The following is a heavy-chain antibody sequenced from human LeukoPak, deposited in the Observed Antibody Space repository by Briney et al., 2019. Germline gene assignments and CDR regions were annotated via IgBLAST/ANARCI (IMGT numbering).Heavy chain of an antibody. D-gene: IGHD6-13*01. CDR2: ISSSSSYI. Sequence: PGGSLRLSCAASGFTFSSYSMNWVRQAPGKGLEWVSSISSSSSYIYYADSVKGRFTISRDNAKNSLYLQMNSLRAEDTAVYYCARHAGSSWYSEVYNWFDPWGQGTLVTVSS. V-gene: IGHV3-21*04. CDR1: GFTFSSYS. J-gene: IGHJ5*02. CDR3: ARHAGSSWYSEVYNWFDP.